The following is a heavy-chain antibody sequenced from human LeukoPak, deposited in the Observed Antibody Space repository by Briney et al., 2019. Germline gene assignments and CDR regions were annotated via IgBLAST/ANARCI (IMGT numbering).Heavy chain of an antibody. CDR2: LYYSGST. J-gene: IGHJ4*02. V-gene: IGHV4-39*01. Sequence: SETLSLTCTVSGGSISSSSYYWGWIRQPPGKGLEWSGSLYYSGSTYYNPSLKSRVTISVDTSKNQFSLKLSSVTAADTAVYYCASLRRGVITHGYYFDYWGQGTLVTVSS. D-gene: IGHD3-10*01. CDR1: GGSISSSSYY. CDR3: ASLRRGVITHGYYFDY.